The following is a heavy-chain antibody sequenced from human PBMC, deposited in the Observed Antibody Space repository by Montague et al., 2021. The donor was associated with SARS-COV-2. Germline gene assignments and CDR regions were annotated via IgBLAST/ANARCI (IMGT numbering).Heavy chain of an antibody. J-gene: IGHJ4*02. V-gene: IGHV4-61*02. CDR1: GVSISSGTYY. CDR3: ARDIAVAGLFDY. Sequence: TLSLTCTVSGVSISSGTYYWSWIRQPAGKGLEWIGRVYTSGGTNYNPSLESRATLSVDTSKNQFSLKLRSVTAADTAVYYCARDIAVAGLFDYWGQGTLVTVSS. CDR2: VYTSGGT. D-gene: IGHD6-19*01.